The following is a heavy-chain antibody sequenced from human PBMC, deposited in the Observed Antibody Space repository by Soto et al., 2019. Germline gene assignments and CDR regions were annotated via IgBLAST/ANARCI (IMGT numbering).Heavy chain of an antibody. Sequence: QLQLQESGPGLVKPSETLSLTCTVSGGSISSSSYYWGWIRQPPGKGLEWIGSIYYSGSTYYNPSLKSRVTISVDTSKNQFSLKLSSVTGADTAVYYCARRSYCGGDCYWLYAFGIWGQGTMVTVSS. V-gene: IGHV4-39*01. CDR3: ARRSYCGGDCYWLYAFGI. CDR2: IYYSGST. CDR1: GGSISSSSYY. D-gene: IGHD2-21*02. J-gene: IGHJ3*02.